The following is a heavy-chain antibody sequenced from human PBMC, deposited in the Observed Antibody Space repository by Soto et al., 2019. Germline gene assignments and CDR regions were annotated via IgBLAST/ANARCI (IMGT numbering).Heavy chain of an antibody. D-gene: IGHD4-17*01. CDR1: GFTFSNYA. V-gene: IGHV3-33*01. J-gene: IGHJ4*02. CDR2: IWYDGSIK. Sequence: QVQLVESGGGVVQPGRSLRLSCAPSGFTFSNYAMHWVRQAPGKGLEWVAVIWYDGSIKYYADSVKGRFTISRDNSKNTXHXXMDSLRAEDTAVYYWARDADYGDDPSEDPGYYFDYWGQGTLVTVSS. CDR3: ARDADYGDDPSEDPGYYFDY.